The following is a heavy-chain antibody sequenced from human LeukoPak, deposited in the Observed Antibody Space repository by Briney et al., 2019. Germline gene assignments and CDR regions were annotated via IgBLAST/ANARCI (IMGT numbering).Heavy chain of an antibody. D-gene: IGHD5-12*01. J-gene: IGHJ3*02. CDR3: ARSGSRGDASDI. CDR2: IKQDASER. CDR1: GFTFSRYW. Sequence: GGSLRLSCAASGFTFSRYWMTWVRQAPGKGLEWVANIKQDASERYYVDSVKGRFTISRDNAKNSLYLQMNSLRAEDTAVYYCARSGSRGDASDIWGQGTKVTVSS. V-gene: IGHV3-7*03.